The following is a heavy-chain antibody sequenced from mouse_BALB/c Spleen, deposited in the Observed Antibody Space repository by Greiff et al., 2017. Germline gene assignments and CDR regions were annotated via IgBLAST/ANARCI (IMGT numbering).Heavy chain of an antibody. J-gene: IGHJ4*01. V-gene: IGHV5-4*02. CDR3: ARGDDYDDGDYAMDY. CDR2: ISDGGSYT. Sequence: EVKVVESGGGLVKPGGSLKLSCAASGFTFSDYYMYWVRQTPEKRLEWVATISDGGSYTYYPDSVKGRFTISRDNAKNNLYLQMSSLKSEDTAMYYCARGDDYDDGDYAMDYWGQGTSVTVSA. CDR1: GFTFSDYY. D-gene: IGHD2-4*01.